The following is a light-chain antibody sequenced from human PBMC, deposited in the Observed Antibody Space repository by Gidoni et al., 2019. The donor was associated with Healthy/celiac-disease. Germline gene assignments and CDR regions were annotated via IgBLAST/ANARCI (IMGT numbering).Light chain of an antibody. CDR2: WAS. CDR3: QQYYSTPYT. Sequence: DIVMTQSPDSLAVSLGERATINCKSSQSVLYSSNNKYYLAWYQQKPGQPPKLLIFWASTRESVVPDRFSVSGAGTDFTLTISSLQSEDVAVYYCQQYYSTPYTFGQXTKLEIK. CDR1: QSVLYSSNNKYY. J-gene: IGKJ2*01. V-gene: IGKV4-1*01.